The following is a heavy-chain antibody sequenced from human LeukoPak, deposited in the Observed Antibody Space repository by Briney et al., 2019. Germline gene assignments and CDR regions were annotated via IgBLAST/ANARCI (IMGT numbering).Heavy chain of an antibody. CDR2: INRDGSEK. D-gene: IGHD1-26*01. Sequence: GGSLRLSCEVSGFTFSSYWMSWVRQAPGKGLEWVANINRDGSEKYYVGSVKGRFTISRDNAKNSLSLQMNRLRAEDTAICYCARDGPATDDYWGQGTLVTVSS. CDR3: ARDGPATDDY. J-gene: IGHJ4*02. CDR1: GFTFSSYW. V-gene: IGHV3-7*01.